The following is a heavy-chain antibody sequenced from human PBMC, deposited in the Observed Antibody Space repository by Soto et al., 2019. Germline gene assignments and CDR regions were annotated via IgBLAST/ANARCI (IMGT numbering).Heavy chain of an antibody. CDR2: INHSGST. Sequence: QVQLQQWGAGLLKPSETLSLTCAVYGGSFSGYYWSWIRQPPGKGLEWIGEINHSGSTNYNPSLRSGVTIPEDTSKTQSSLRWSSGPAADTAVYSWARGGEMTTVFWSAPWGQGTLSPSPQ. D-gene: IGHD4-17*01. CDR1: GGSFSGYY. J-gene: IGHJ5*02. V-gene: IGHV4-34*01. CDR3: ARGGEMTTVFWSAP.